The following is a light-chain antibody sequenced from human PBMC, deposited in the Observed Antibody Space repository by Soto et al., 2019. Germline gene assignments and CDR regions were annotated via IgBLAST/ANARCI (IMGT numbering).Light chain of an antibody. CDR1: QSISTW. J-gene: IGKJ5*01. CDR2: DAS. V-gene: IGKV1-5*01. Sequence: DIQMTQSPSSLSASVGDRVNITCRTIQSISTWLAWYQQQPGRAPRLLIYDASSLQSGVPSRFSGSGSGTEFTLSISSLQPDDFSSYYCQQYDNLPPSITFGQGTRLEIK. CDR3: QQYDNLPPSIT.